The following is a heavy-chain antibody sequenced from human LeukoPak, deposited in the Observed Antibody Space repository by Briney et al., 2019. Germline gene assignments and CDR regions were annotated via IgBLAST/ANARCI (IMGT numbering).Heavy chain of an antibody. CDR1: GFTFSSYA. D-gene: IGHD2-15*01. CDR2: ISGSGGST. V-gene: IGHV3-23*01. CDR3: AKTKKASCSGGSCYRWFDP. J-gene: IGHJ5*02. Sequence: PGGSLRLSCAASGFTFSSYAMSWVRQAPGKGLEWVSAISGSGGSTYYADSVKGRFTISRDNSKNTLYLQMNSLRAEDTAVYYCAKTKKASCSGGSCYRWFDPWGQGTLVTVSS.